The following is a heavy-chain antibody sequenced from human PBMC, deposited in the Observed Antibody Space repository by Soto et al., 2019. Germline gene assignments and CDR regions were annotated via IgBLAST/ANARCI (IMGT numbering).Heavy chain of an antibody. CDR2: ISGSSNYI. CDR1: GFTFNTYS. D-gene: IGHD1-7*01. V-gene: IGHV3-21*01. Sequence: PGGSLRLSCAASGFTFNTYSMNWVRQAPGKGLEWVSCISGSSNYIYYADSVKGRFTISRDNAKNSLYLQLNSLRAEDTAVYYCVRAPNYIYLYDAFDIWRQGTMVTVSS. J-gene: IGHJ3*02. CDR3: VRAPNYIYLYDAFDI.